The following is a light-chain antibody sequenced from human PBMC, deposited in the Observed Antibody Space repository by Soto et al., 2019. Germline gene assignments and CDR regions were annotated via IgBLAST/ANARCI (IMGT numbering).Light chain of an antibody. CDR3: ATWDDSLNGLYV. V-gene: IGLV1-44*01. J-gene: IGLJ1*01. Sequence: QLVLTQPPSASGTPGLRVTISCSGSSSNIGSNTVNWYLQLPGTAPKLLIYRNNQRPSGVPDRFSGSKSGTSASLAINGLQSEDEADYFCATWDDSLNGLYVFGTGTKLTVL. CDR1: SSNIGSNT. CDR2: RNN.